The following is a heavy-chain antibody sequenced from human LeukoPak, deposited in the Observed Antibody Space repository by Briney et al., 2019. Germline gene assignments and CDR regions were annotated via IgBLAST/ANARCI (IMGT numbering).Heavy chain of an antibody. CDR3: ARQYFDRTGYYYFDY. V-gene: IGHV4-39*01. Sequence: SETLSLTCTVSGDAITGSSYYWGWIRQSPGKGLEWIGSMHYSGNTYSNPSLESRVTMSADTSKNQFSPKLNSVSVADTAVYYCARQYFDRTGYYYFDYWGQGTLVIVSS. D-gene: IGHD3-22*01. CDR2: MHYSGNT. CDR1: GDAITGSSYY. J-gene: IGHJ4*02.